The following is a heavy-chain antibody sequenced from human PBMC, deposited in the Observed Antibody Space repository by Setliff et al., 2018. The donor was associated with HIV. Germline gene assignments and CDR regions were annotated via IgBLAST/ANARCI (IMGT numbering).Heavy chain of an antibody. Sequence: PSETLSLTCTVSGGSISGYYRSWIRQPPGKGLEWIGTIFYTGNTNYNPSLKSRVTLSGGMSENQLFLRLTSVTAADTAVYYCVRGFCSSTTCYEDYYYMDVWGKGSTVTVSS. CDR1: GGSISGYY. J-gene: IGHJ6*03. CDR3: VRGFCSSTTCYEDYYYMDV. D-gene: IGHD2-2*01. V-gene: IGHV4-59*01. CDR2: IFYTGNT.